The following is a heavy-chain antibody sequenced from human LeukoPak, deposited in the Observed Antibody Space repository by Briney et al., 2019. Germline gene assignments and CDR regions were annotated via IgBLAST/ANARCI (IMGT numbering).Heavy chain of an antibody. V-gene: IGHV1-69*13. CDR2: IIPIFGTA. J-gene: IGHJ4*02. CDR1: GGTFSSYA. Sequence: GASVKVSCKASGGTFSSYAISWVRQAPGQGLEWMGGIIPIFGTANYAQEFQGRVTITADESTSTAYMELSSLRSEDTAVYYCARERYYYDSSGYFFDYWGQGTLVTVSS. CDR3: ARERYYYDSSGYFFDY. D-gene: IGHD3-22*01.